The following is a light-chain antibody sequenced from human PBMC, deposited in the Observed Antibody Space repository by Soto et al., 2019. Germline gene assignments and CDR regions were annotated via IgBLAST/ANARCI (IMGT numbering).Light chain of an antibody. CDR2: EVS. Sequence: QSALTQPHSASGSPGQSVTISCTGTSSDIGGNNYVSWYQQHPGRAPKLMIYEVSKRPSGVPDRFSGSKSGNTASLTVSGLQAEDEADYYCSSYAGTNSFMVFGGGTKVTVL. J-gene: IGLJ2*01. CDR1: SSDIGGNNY. V-gene: IGLV2-8*01. CDR3: SSYAGTNSFMV.